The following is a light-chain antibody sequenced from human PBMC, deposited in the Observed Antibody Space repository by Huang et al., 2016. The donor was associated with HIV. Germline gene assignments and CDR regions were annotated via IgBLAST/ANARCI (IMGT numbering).Light chain of an antibody. CDR1: PSVDTN. J-gene: IGKJ4*01. CDR2: RAS. Sequence: EVVLTQSPATLSVSPGEKVTLSCRARPSVDTNLAWSQQKPGQPPSLLIFRASARATGVPARFSGSGSGTDFTLTISSLQSEEFALYYCQQHSNWPPSLSFGGGTKVEIK. V-gene: IGKV3-15*01. CDR3: QQHSNWPPSLS.